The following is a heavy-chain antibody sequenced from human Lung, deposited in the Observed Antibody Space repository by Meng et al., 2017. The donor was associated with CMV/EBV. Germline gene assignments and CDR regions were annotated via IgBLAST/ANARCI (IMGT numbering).Heavy chain of an antibody. CDR2: IHHRGSS. Sequence: QVPLRDSGPALVKPSETLSLTCAVSGDSITNHNWWAWVRQPPGKGLEWIGEIHHRGSSAYNPSLKSRVSMSIDKSKNQFSLKLTSVTAADTAVYHCLRRSGGSVWGQGTLVTVSS. D-gene: IGHD3-10*01. CDR1: GDSITNHNW. CDR3: LRRSGGSV. V-gene: IGHV4-4*02. J-gene: IGHJ1*01.